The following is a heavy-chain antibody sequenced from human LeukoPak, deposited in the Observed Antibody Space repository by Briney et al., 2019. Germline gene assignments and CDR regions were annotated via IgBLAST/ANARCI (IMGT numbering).Heavy chain of an antibody. CDR2: INHSGST. V-gene: IGHV4-34*01. Sequence: SETLSLTCAVYGGSFSGYYWSWIRQPPGKGLEWIGEINHSGSTNYNPSLKSRVTISVDTSKDQFSLKLRSVTAADTAVYYCAKGGLRGEYYYDSSGYLDYWGQGTLVTVSS. CDR3: AKGGLRGEYYYDSSGYLDY. CDR1: GGSFSGYY. D-gene: IGHD3-22*01. J-gene: IGHJ4*02.